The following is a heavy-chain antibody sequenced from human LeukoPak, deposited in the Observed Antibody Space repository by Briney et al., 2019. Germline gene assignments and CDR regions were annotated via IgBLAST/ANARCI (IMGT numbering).Heavy chain of an antibody. CDR3: ARLPRLLWGTASVDY. CDR2: MNPNSGDT. CDR1: GYTFTSYA. Sequence: APVKVSCKASGYTFTSYAINWVRQATGQGLEWMGWMNPNSGDTGYAQKFQGRVTMTRNTSISTAYMELSSLRSEDTAVYYCARLPRLLWGTASVDYWGQGTLVTVSS. D-gene: IGHD5-18*01. J-gene: IGHJ4*02. V-gene: IGHV1-8*01.